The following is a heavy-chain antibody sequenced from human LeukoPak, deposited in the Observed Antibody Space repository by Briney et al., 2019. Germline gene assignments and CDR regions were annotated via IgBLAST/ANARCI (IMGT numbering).Heavy chain of an antibody. Sequence: GGSLRLSCAASGFTFNDYAMSWFRQASGKGLEWVSGISWNSDHVVYADSVKGRFTISRDNAKYSLYLQMNGLRPDDTALYFCAKDINWGYGGHFYGMDVWGQGTTVTVSS. V-gene: IGHV3-9*01. J-gene: IGHJ6*02. CDR1: GFTFNDYA. CDR2: ISWNSDHV. D-gene: IGHD4-23*01. CDR3: AKDINWGYGGHFYGMDV.